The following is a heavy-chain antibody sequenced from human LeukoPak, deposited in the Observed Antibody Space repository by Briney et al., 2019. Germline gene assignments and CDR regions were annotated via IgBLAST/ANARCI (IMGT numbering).Heavy chain of an antibody. J-gene: IGHJ5*02. V-gene: IGHV3-11*01. D-gene: IGHD5-12*01. CDR3: ARAETYGGYKVFDN. Sequence: PGGSLRLSCAASRFIFRDYYMSWIRQTPGKGLEWIANIGADGSSEYYADSAKGRFTISRDNARNSLFLQMNRLRVADTAVYFCARAETYGGYKVFDNWGQGILVTVSS. CDR1: RFIFRDYY. CDR2: IGADGSSE.